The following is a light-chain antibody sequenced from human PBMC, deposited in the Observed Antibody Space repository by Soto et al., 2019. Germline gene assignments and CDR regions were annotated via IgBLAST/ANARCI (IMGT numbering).Light chain of an antibody. V-gene: IGKV1-39*01. Sequence: DIQLTQSPSSLSSSIGDRVTISCRGGQNSGSVLNWYQQKPGEAPRLLVYSAFRIQSGVPSRFNASGSGTDFTLSISSLQPEDFATYYCQQSYSTAITFGQGTRLEIK. J-gene: IGKJ5*01. CDR1: QNSGSV. CDR3: QQSYSTAIT. CDR2: SAF.